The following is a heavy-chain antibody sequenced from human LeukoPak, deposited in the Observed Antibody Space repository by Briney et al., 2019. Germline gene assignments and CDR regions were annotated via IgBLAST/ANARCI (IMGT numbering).Heavy chain of an antibody. CDR1: GASISSNW. V-gene: IGHV4-4*02. D-gene: IGHD6-13*01. J-gene: IGHJ4*02. CDR2: IHHSGSP. CDR3: ASSLTGYSSSWFLAY. Sequence: SGTLSLTCAVSGASISSNWWNWVRQPPGKGLEWIGEIHHSGSPNYNPSLKSRVTISLDTSKNQFSLRVPSVTAADTAFYFCASSLTGYSSSWFLAYWGPGTLVTVSS.